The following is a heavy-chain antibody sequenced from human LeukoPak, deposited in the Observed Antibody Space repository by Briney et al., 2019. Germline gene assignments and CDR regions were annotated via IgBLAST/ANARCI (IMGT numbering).Heavy chain of an antibody. D-gene: IGHD3-3*01. CDR2: IRTSGET. J-gene: IGHJ5*02. Sequence: GSLRLSCAASGFIFSSYAISWVRQAPGKGLEWVSGIRTSGETFYADSVKGRFTISRDISKSTVYLQMSSLRAEDSAIYYCATLSYDVWTGINWFDPWGQGTLVTVSS. CDR3: ATLSYDVWTGINWFDP. CDR1: GFIFSSYA. V-gene: IGHV3-23*01.